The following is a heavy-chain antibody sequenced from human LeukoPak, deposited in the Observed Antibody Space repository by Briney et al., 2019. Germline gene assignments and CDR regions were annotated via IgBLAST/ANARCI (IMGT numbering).Heavy chain of an antibody. CDR1: GGSISSSSYY. V-gene: IGHV4-39*07. J-gene: IGHJ6*03. CDR2: IYYSGST. D-gene: IGHD1-26*01. Sequence: PSETLSLTCTVSGGSISSSSYYWGWIRQPPGKGLEWIGSIYYSGSTYYNPSLKSRVTISVDTSKNQFSLKLSSVTAADTAVYYCARSDARSSGSYWGYYYYYYMDVWGKGTTVTISS. CDR3: ARSDARSSGSYWGYYYYYYMDV.